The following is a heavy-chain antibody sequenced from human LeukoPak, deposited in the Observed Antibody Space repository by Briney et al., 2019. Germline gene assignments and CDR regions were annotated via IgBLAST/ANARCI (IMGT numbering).Heavy chain of an antibody. D-gene: IGHD5-18*01. CDR2: INHSGST. CDR3: ARLALRHTPMVPYNWFDP. CDR1: GGSFSGYY. V-gene: IGHV4-34*01. Sequence: SETLSLTCAVYGGSFSGYYWSWIRQPPGKGLEWIGEINHSGSTNYNPSLKSRVTISVDTSKNQFSLKLSSVTAADTAVYYCARLALRHTPMVPYNWFDPWGQGTLVTASS. J-gene: IGHJ5*02.